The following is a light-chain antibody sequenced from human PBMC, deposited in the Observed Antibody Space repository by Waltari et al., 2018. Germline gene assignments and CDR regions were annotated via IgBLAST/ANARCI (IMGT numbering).Light chain of an antibody. J-gene: IGKJ1*01. V-gene: IGKV1-5*03. CDR1: QSISSW. Sequence: DIQMTQSPSTLSASVGDRVTITCRASQSISSWLAWYQQKPGKAPKVLNYKALSLESGVPSRFSGSGSGTEFTLTISSLQPDDFATYYCQQYNSYSGTFGQGTKVEIK. CDR3: QQYNSYSGT. CDR2: KAL.